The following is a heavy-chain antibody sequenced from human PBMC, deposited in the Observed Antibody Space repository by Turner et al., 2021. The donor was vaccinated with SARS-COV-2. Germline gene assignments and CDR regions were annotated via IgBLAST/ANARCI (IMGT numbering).Heavy chain of an antibody. CDR1: GGSISSSSYY. Sequence: HLQLQESGPGLVKPSATLSLPCTVSGGSISSSSYYWGWIRQPPGKGLEWIGNIDYSGSAYYNPSLKSRVTISVDPSKNQFSLKLTSVTAADTAVYYCARLMDTAMDYYGTDVWGQGTTVTVSS. J-gene: IGHJ6*02. CDR2: IDYSGSA. CDR3: ARLMDTAMDYYGTDV. D-gene: IGHD5-18*01. V-gene: IGHV4-39*01.